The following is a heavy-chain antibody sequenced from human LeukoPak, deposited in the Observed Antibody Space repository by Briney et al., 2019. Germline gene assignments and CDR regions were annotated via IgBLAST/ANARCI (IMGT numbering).Heavy chain of an antibody. D-gene: IGHD6-13*01. J-gene: IGHJ4*02. Sequence: PSETLSLTCAVSGASISSSHWWSWVRQPPGKGLEWIGYIYYRGTTNYNPSLKSRVTISVDTSKNQFSLRLSSVTAADAAVYYCARLAPYPGVWASDYCGQGTLVTVSS. CDR3: ARLAPYPGVWASDY. CDR1: GASISSSHW. V-gene: IGHV4-4*02. CDR2: IYYRGTT.